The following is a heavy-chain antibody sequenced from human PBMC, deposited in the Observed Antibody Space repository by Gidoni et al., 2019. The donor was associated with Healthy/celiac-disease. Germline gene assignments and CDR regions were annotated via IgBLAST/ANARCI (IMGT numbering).Heavy chain of an antibody. Sequence: EVQLLESGGGLVQPGGSLRLSCAAAGFTFSSSAMSWVRQAPGKGVEWVSAISGSGGSTYYADSVKGRFTISRDNSKNTLYLQMNSLRAEDTAVYYCAKREWGYYYGMDVWGQGTTVTVSS. J-gene: IGHJ6*02. V-gene: IGHV3-23*01. CDR3: AKREWGYYYGMDV. D-gene: IGHD3-3*01. CDR1: GFTFSSSA. CDR2: ISGSGGST.